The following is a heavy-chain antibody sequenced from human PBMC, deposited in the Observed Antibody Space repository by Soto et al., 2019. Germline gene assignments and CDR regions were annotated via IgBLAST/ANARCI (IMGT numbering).Heavy chain of an antibody. CDR3: ARARMNYDFWSGYDY. CDR2: ISSNGGST. D-gene: IGHD3-3*01. V-gene: IGHV3-64*01. CDR1: GFTFSSYA. Sequence: GGSLRLSCAASGFTFSSYAMHWVRQAPGKGLEYVSAISSNGGSTYYANSVKGRFTISRDNSKNTLYLQMGSLRAEDMAVYYCARARMNYDFWSGYDYWGQGTLVTVSS. J-gene: IGHJ4*02.